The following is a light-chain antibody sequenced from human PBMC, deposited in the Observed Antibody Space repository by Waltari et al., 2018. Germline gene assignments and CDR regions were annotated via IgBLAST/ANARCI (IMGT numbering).Light chain of an antibody. CDR3: QQYYSTVRT. CDR2: WAS. CDR1: QSVLYSSNNKDY. J-gene: IGKJ1*01. V-gene: IGKV4-1*01. Sequence: DIVMTQSPDSLAVSLGERATINCKSSQSVLYSSNNKDYLAWFQQKPGQPPNLLISWASTREAGVPDRFSGSGSETDFTLAISSMQAEDVAVYYCQQYYSTVRTFGQGTKVEIK.